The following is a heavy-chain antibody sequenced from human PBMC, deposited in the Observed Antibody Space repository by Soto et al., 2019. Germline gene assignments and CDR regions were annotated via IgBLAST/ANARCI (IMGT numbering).Heavy chain of an antibody. D-gene: IGHD6-13*01. Sequence: QVQLVQSGAEVKKPGASVKVSCKASGYIFINYYIHWVRQAPGQGLEWIGIINPNGGSTNYAQKCRGRVTLARDTSTITVYIDLRSLGSEDTAMYYCARDLAAGDFWGQGTLVTVSS. J-gene: IGHJ4*02. CDR2: INPNGGST. V-gene: IGHV1-46*01. CDR1: GYIFINYY. CDR3: ARDLAAGDF.